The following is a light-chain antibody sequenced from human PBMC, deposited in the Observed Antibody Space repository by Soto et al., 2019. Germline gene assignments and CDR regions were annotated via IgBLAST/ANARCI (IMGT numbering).Light chain of an antibody. J-gene: IGKJ2*01. CDR1: QSVRSTY. V-gene: IGKV3-20*01. CDR2: GVS. CDR3: QQYGDLPYT. Sequence: EIVLTQSPGTLSLSPGERATLSCRASQSVRSTYLAWYQQKPGQAPRLLIYGVSSRATGISDRFSGSGSGTDFTLTISRLEPEDFAVYYCQQYGDLPYTFGQGTNLEIK.